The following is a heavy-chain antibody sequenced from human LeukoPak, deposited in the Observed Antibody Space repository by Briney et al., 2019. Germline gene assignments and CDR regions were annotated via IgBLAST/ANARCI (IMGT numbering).Heavy chain of an antibody. Sequence: SVKVSCKASGGTFSSYAISWVRQAPGQGLEWMGRIIPILGIANYAQKFQGRVTITADKSTSTAYMELSSLRSEDTAVYYCASPYYYDSSGYRSFDYWGQGTLVTVSS. CDR1: GGTFSSYA. CDR2: IIPILGIA. V-gene: IGHV1-69*04. D-gene: IGHD3-22*01. J-gene: IGHJ4*02. CDR3: ASPYYYDSSGYRSFDY.